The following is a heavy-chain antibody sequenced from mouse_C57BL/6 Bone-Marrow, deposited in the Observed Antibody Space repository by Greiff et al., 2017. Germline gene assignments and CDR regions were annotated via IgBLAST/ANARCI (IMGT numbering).Heavy chain of an antibody. J-gene: IGHJ2*01. CDR3: ARAYYYGSSYGY. V-gene: IGHV1-81*01. CDR1: GYTFTSYG. D-gene: IGHD1-1*01. CDR2: IYPRSGNT. Sequence: QVQLQQSGAELARPGASVRLSCKASGYTFTSYGISWVKQRTGQGLEWIGEIYPRSGNTYYNEKFKGKATLTADKSSSTAYMELRSLTSEDSAVYFCARAYYYGSSYGYWGQGTTLTVSS.